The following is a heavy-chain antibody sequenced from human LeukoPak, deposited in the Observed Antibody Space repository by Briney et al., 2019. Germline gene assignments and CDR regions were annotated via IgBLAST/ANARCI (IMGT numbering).Heavy chain of an antibody. D-gene: IGHD2-15*01. J-gene: IGHJ4*02. CDR2: IIPIFGTA. Sequence: SVKVSCKASGGTFSSYAISWVRQAPGQGLEWMGGIIPIFGTANYAQKFQGRVTITADESTSTAYMKLSSLRSEDTAVYYCARETTSSGVDYWGQGTLVTVSS. CDR3: ARETTSSGVDY. V-gene: IGHV1-69*01. CDR1: GGTFSSYA.